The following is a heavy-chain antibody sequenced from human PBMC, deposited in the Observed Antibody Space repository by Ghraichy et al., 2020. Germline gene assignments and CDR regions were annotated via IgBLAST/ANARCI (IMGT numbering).Heavy chain of an antibody. CDR3: AKDIVVGPADYYGMAV. CDR2: ITWDGATT. V-gene: IGHV3-43*02. J-gene: IGHJ6*02. Sequence: GESLNISCAASGFTFDDYAMHWVRQAPGKGLEWVSLITWDGATTSYADSVKGRFTISRDNNNNSLTLQMNSLRTEDTALYYCAKDIVVGPADYYGMAVWGQGTTVIVSS. D-gene: IGHD2-2*01. CDR1: GFTFDDYA.